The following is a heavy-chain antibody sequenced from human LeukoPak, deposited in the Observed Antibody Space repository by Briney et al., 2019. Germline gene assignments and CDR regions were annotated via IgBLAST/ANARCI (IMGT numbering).Heavy chain of an antibody. J-gene: IGHJ4*02. V-gene: IGHV3-48*01. CDR2: ISGSSITI. D-gene: IGHD1-1*01. CDR1: GFSFSTSD. Sequence: GSLRLSCAASGFSFSTSDMNWVRQAPGKGLEWVAFISGSSITIYYADSMEGRFTISRDNSKNTLYLQMNSLRAEDTSVYYCAEDQKLQPFHYWGQGTLVTVSS. CDR3: AEDQKLQPFHY.